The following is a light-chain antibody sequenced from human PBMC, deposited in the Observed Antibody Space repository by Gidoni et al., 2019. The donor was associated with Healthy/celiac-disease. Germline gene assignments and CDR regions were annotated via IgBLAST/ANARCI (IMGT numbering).Light chain of an antibody. Sequence: DIQMTQSPSTLSASVGDRVTITCRASQSISSWLAWYQQKPGKAPKLLIYKASSLESGVPSRFSGSGSGTEFTITISSLQPDDCATYYCQQYNSYQRTFGQGTKVEIK. CDR3: QQYNSYQRT. J-gene: IGKJ1*01. CDR1: QSISSW. CDR2: KAS. V-gene: IGKV1-5*03.